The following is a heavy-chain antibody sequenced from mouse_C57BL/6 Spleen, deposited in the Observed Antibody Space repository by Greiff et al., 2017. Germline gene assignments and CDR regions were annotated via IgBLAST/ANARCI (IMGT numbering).Heavy chain of an antibody. CDR2: ISNGGGST. J-gene: IGHJ1*03. CDR1: GFTFSDYY. CDR3: ARPYEGYYRYFDV. Sequence: EVMLVESGGGLVQPGGSLKLSCAASGFTFSDYYMYWVRQTPEKRLEWVAYISNGGGSTYYPDTVKGRFTSSRDKAKNTLYLQMSRLKSEDTAMYYWARPYEGYYRYFDVWGTGTTVTVSS. D-gene: IGHD2-3*01. V-gene: IGHV5-12*01.